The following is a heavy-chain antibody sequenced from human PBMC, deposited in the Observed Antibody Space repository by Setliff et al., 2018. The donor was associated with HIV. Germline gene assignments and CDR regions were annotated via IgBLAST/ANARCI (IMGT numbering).Heavy chain of an antibody. D-gene: IGHD2-15*01. CDR1: GGSISSYY. CDR2: IYYSGSI. V-gene: IGHV4-59*01. Sequence: SETLSLICTVSGGSISSYYWSWLRQPPGKGLGWIGYIYYSGSINYNASLKSRVTISVDTSKNQFSLKLSSVTAADTAVYYCARNPCSGGSCPDAVDIWGQGTMVTVS. J-gene: IGHJ3*02. CDR3: ARNPCSGGSCPDAVDI.